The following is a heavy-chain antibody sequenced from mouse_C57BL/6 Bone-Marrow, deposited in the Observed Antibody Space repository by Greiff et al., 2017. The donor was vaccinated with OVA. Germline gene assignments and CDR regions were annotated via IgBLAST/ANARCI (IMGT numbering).Heavy chain of an antibody. CDR3: TTEGVPDGSSSNWDVL. CDR1: GFNIKDDY. V-gene: IGHV14-4*01. D-gene: IGHD1-1*01. Sequence: VQLKESGAELVRPGASVKLSCTASGFNIKDDYMHWVKQRPEQGLEWIGWIDPENGDTEYASKFQGKATITADTSSNTAYLQLSSLTSEDTAVYYCTTEGVPDGSSSNWDVLWGQGTTLTVSS. CDR2: IDPENGDT. J-gene: IGHJ2*01.